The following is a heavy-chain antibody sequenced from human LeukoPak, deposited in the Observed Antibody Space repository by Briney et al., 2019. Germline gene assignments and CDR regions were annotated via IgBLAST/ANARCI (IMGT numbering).Heavy chain of an antibody. D-gene: IGHD3-3*01. V-gene: IGHV3-23*01. CDR1: GFTFSSYG. CDR2: ISGSGGST. J-gene: IGHJ4*02. Sequence: GGSLRLSCAASGFTFSSYGMSWVRQASGKGLEWVSAISGSGGSTYYADSVKGRFTISRDNSDNTLFLQMNSLRAEDTAVYYCAREVFGTYFDYWGQGTLVTVSS. CDR3: AREVFGTYFDY.